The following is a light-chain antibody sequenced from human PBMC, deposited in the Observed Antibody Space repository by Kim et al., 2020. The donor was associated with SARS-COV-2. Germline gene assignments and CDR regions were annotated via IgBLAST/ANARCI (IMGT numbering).Light chain of an antibody. CDR2: RDT. CDR1: NIGSKI. Sequence: SYELTQPLSVSVALGQTATITCGASNIGSKIVHWYQQTPGQAPVMVIDRDTNRPSGIPERFSGSTSGNTATLTISRAQAGDEADYYCQVWDSDTWGFGGG. J-gene: IGLJ3*02. CDR3: QVWDSDTWG. V-gene: IGLV3-9*01.